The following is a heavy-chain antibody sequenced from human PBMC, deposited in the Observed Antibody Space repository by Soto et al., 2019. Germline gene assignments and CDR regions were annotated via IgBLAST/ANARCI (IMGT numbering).Heavy chain of an antibody. D-gene: IGHD2-21*01. Sequence: GGSLRLSCAASGFTFDDYAMHWVRQAPGKGLEWVSGISWNSGSIGYADSVKGRFTISRDNAKNSLYLQMNSLRAEDTALYYCAKSSTGYVIPLYYYYYMDVWGKGTTVTVSS. V-gene: IGHV3-9*01. CDR1: GFTFDDYA. CDR2: ISWNSGSI. J-gene: IGHJ6*03. CDR3: AKSSTGYVIPLYYYYYMDV.